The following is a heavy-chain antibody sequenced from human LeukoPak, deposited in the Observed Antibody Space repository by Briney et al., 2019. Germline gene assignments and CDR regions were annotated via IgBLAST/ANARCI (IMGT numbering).Heavy chain of an antibody. CDR3: ARHRGLGGSSSYFDY. V-gene: IGHV4-59*08. J-gene: IGHJ4*02. CDR2: IYYSGST. CDR1: GDSISTYY. Sequence: PLETLSLTCTVSGDSISTYYWSWIRQPPGKGLEWIGFIYYSGSTNYNPSLKSRVTISVDTSKNQFSLKLSSVTAADTAVYYCARHRGLGGSSSYFDYWGQGTLVTVSS. D-gene: IGHD6-6*01.